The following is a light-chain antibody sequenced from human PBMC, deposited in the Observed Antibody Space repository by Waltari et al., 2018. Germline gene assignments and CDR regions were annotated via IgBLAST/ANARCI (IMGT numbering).Light chain of an antibody. CDR2: DVT. CDR3: ASYTSTRTVV. J-gene: IGLJ2*01. Sequence: QSALTQPASVSGSPGQSITISCSGTSSDVGGYNYVSWYQQHPGNAPKLIIFDVTRWPSGVSNRFSSSKSGNTASLTIFVLQADDEAYYYCASYTSTRTVVFGGGTRVTVL. V-gene: IGLV2-14*03. CDR1: SSDVGGYNY.